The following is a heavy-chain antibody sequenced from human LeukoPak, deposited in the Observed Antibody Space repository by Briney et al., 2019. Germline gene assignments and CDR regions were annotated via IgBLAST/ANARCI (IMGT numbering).Heavy chain of an antibody. D-gene: IGHD3-10*01. V-gene: IGHV4-34*01. J-gene: IGHJ4*02. CDR1: GGSFSGYY. Sequence: PSETLSLTCAVYGGSFSGYYWSWIRRPPGKGLEWIGEINHSGSTNYNPSLKSRVTISVDTSKNQFSLKLSSVTAADTAVYYCARRRLLWFGELLGPRAYFDYWGQGTLVTVSS. CDR3: ARRRLLWFGELLGPRAYFDY. CDR2: INHSGST.